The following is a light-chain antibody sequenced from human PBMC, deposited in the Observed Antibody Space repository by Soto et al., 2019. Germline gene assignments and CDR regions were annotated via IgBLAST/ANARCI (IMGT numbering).Light chain of an antibody. CDR1: DIRSKS. CDR2: DDW. V-gene: IGLV3-21*02. J-gene: IGLJ2*01. Sequence: SYVLTQAPSMSVAPGQTARVSCGGNDIRSKSVHWYRQRPGQPPVLVVYDDWKRPSGIPDRFSASNSGPTATLTISRVEAGDEGVYYCQVWDSDSEVVFGGGTKLTVL. CDR3: QVWDSDSEVV.